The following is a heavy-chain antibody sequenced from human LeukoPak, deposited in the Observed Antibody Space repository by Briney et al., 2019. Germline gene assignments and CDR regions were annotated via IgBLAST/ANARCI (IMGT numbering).Heavy chain of an antibody. Sequence: GSSVKVSCKASGGTFSSYAISWVRQAPGQGLEWMGRIIPILGIANYARKFQGRVTITADKSTSTAYMELSSLRSEDTAVYYCARVYNWNVAYFDYWGQGTLVTVSS. CDR1: GGTFSSYA. D-gene: IGHD1-20*01. V-gene: IGHV1-69*04. J-gene: IGHJ4*02. CDR2: IIPILGIA. CDR3: ARVYNWNVAYFDY.